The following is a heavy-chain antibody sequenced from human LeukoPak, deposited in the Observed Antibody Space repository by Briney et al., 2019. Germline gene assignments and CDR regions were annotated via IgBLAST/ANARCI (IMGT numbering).Heavy chain of an antibody. Sequence: MTSETLSLTCAVSGGSISSGGYSWNWIRQPPGKGLEWIGNIYHSGSTYYNPSLKSRVTFSVDKSKNQFSLKLSSVTAADTAIYYCASGGYSSGYYYFDYWGQGTLVTVSS. V-gene: IGHV4-30-2*01. D-gene: IGHD6-19*01. CDR3: ASGGYSSGYYYFDY. CDR2: IYHSGST. CDR1: GGSISSGGYS. J-gene: IGHJ4*02.